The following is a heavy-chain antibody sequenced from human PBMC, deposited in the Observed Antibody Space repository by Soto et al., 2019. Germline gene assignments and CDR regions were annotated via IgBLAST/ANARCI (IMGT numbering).Heavy chain of an antibody. J-gene: IGHJ1*01. CDR2: IQSGGPT. V-gene: IGHV3-66*01. Sequence: GGSLRLSCAASGFTVSSKYMSWVRQAPGKGLEWVSLIQSGGPTYYADSVKGRFTISRDTSENTLHLQMDSLRAEDTAVYYCENLGYCSGITCPLQHWGPGTLVTVSS. CDR1: GFTVSSKY. CDR3: ENLGYCSGITCPLQH. D-gene: IGHD2-15*01.